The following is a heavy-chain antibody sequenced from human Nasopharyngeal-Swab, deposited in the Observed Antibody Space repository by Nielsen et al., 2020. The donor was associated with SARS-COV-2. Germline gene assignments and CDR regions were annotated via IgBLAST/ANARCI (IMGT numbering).Heavy chain of an antibody. D-gene: IGHD3-10*01. Sequence: RQAPGKGLEWIGSIYYSGSTYYNPSLKSRVTISVDTSKNQFSLKLSSVTAADTAVYYCARDRGIFQYYYYGMDVWGQGTTVTVSS. CDR2: IYYSGST. V-gene: IGHV4-39*07. J-gene: IGHJ6*02. CDR3: ARDRGIFQYYYYGMDV.